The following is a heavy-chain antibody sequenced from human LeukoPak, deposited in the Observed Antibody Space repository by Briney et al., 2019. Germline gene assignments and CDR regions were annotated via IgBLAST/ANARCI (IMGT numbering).Heavy chain of an antibody. J-gene: IGHJ4*02. CDR1: GFTASSNY. D-gene: IGHD3-22*01. CDR2: IYSGGST. Sequence: GGSLRLSCAASGFTASSNYMSWVRQAPGKGLEWVSVIYSGGSTYYADSVKGRFTISRDNSKNTLYLQMNSLRAEDTAVYYCACSGYYSPFGYWGQGTLVTVSS. V-gene: IGHV3-53*01. CDR3: ACSGYYSPFGY.